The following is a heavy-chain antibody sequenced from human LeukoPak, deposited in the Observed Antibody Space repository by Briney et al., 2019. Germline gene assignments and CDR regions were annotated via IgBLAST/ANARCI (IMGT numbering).Heavy chain of an antibody. J-gene: IGHJ4*02. V-gene: IGHV3-9*01. D-gene: IGHD3-22*01. CDR1: GFTFDDYA. Sequence: PGRSLRLSCAASGFTFDDYAMHWVRQAPGKGLEWVSGISWNSGSIGYADSVKGRFTISRDNAKNPLYLQMNSLRAEDTALYYCAKVGDSSGYYNPYFDYWGQGTLVTVSS. CDR2: ISWNSGSI. CDR3: AKVGDSSGYYNPYFDY.